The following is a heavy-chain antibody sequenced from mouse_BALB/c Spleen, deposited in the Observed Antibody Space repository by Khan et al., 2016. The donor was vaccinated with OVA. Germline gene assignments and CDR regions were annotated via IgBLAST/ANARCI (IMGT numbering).Heavy chain of an antibody. V-gene: IGHV5-12-2*01. D-gene: IGHD1-2*01. J-gene: IGHJ4*01. CDR2: ITNGGGNT. CDR1: GFTFSSNT. Sequence: EVELVESGGGLVQPGGSLKLSCAASGFTFSSNTMSWVRQTPEKRLEWVAYITNGGGNTYYPATVKGRFTISRDTAKNTLYLQMSSLKSKDTAMYYCARIPTFITTALDYWGQGTSVTVSS. CDR3: ARIPTFITTALDY.